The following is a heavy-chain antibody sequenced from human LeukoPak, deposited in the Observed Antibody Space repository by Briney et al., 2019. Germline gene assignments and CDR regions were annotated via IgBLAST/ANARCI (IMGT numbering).Heavy chain of an antibody. CDR2: IYYSGST. J-gene: IGHJ3*02. D-gene: IGHD1-1*01. CDR1: GGSISSSSYY. V-gene: IGHV4-39*07. CDR3: ARGPGPLQLERLEAFDI. Sequence: PSETLSLTCTVSGGSISSSSYYWGWIRQPPGKGLEWIGSIYYSGSTYYNPSLKSRVTISVDTSKNQFSLKLSSVTAADTAVYYCARGPGPLQLERLEAFDIWGQGTVVTVSS.